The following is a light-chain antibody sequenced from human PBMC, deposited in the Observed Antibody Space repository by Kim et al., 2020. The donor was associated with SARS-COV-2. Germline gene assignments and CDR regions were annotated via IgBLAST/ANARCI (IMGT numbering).Light chain of an antibody. CDR1: QCVSNF. CDR3: QQRTNWPPFT. J-gene: IGKJ2*01. Sequence: LAPGETATLSCKASQCVSNFLGLDQQKPGQAPRLLIYEASNRAPGIPARFSGSGSGTDFTLTISSLEPEDFAVYYCQQRTNWPPFTFGQETKLEI. V-gene: IGKV3-11*01. CDR2: EAS.